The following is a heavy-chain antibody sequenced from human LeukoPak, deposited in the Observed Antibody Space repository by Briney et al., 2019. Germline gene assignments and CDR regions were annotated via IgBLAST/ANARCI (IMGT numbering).Heavy chain of an antibody. CDR1: GFTFSSYS. J-gene: IGHJ4*02. CDR2: FSSSSSYI. CDR3: AREGYDSSGYQAY. D-gene: IGHD3-22*01. V-gene: IGHV3-21*01. Sequence: GGSLRLSCAASGFTFSSYSMNWVRQAPGKGLEWVPSFSSSSSYIYYADSVKGRFTISRDNAKNSLYLQMNSLRAEDTAVYYCAREGYDSSGYQAYWGQGTLVTVSS.